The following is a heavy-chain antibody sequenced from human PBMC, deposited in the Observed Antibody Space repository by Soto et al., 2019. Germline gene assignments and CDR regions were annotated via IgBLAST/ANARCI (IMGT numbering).Heavy chain of an antibody. CDR2: ISGSGGSP. CDR3: AKARCTTSNCYVPYY. J-gene: IGHJ4*02. V-gene: IGHV3-23*01. CDR1: GFSFSTYT. D-gene: IGHD2-8*01. Sequence: PGGSLRLSCAASGFSFSTYTMSWVRRAPGKGLEWVSAISGSGGSPSYADSVQGRFTISRDNPKKTLYLQMNSLRAEDTAVYYCAKARCTTSNCYVPYYWGQGTLVTVSS.